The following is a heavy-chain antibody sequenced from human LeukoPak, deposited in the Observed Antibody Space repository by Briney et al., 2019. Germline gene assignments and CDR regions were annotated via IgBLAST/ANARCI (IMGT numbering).Heavy chain of an antibody. J-gene: IGHJ5*02. V-gene: IGHV3-53*01. CDR1: GLTVSSNY. CDR3: VRMTILYGESHPGWFEH. D-gene: IGHD4/OR15-4a*01. Sequence: GGSLRLSCEPSGLTVSSNYMSCVRQSPEKGREWVSVLHPDGSTYYADSVKGRFTISRDTSKNTLSLQIYSPRSADAALYYCVRMTILYGESHPGWFEHWGQGTLLSVSS. CDR2: LHPDGST.